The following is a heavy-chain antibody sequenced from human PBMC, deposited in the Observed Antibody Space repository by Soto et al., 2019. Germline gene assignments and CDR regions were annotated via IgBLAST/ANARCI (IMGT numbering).Heavy chain of an antibody. CDR3: ARSRGYCSGRSWYFDY. CDR2: ISGSGGST. D-gene: IGHD2-15*01. Sequence: TGGSLRLSCAASGFTFSSYAMSWVRQASGKGLEWVSAISGSGGSTYYADSVKGRFTISRDNSKNTLYLQMNSLRAEDTAVYYCARSRGYCSGRSWYFDYWGQGTLVTVSS. V-gene: IGHV3-23*01. J-gene: IGHJ4*02. CDR1: GFTFSSYA.